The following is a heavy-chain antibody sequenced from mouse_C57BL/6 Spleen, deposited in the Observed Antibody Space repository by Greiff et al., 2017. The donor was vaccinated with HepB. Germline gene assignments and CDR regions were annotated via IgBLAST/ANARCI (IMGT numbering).Heavy chain of an antibody. Sequence: VQLQESGAELVRPGTSVKMSCKASGYTFTNYWIGWAKQRPGHGLEWIGDIYPGGGYTNYNEKFKGKATLTADKSSSTAYMQFSSLTSEDSAIYYCARRTTARSFDYWGQGTTPPVSS. CDR3: ARRTTARSFDY. CDR1: GYTFTNYW. CDR2: IYPGGGYT. D-gene: IGHD1-2*01. V-gene: IGHV1-63*01. J-gene: IGHJ2*01.